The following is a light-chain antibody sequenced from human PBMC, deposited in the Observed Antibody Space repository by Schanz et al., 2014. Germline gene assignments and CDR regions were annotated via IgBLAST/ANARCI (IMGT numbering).Light chain of an antibody. J-gene: IGLJ2*01. V-gene: IGLV2-14*03. CDR3: CSYAGSSTLL. Sequence: QSVLTQPASVSGSPGQSITISCTGTSSDVGGYNYVSWYQQHPGKAPKLMIYDVSNRPSRVSDRFSGSKSGNTASLTISGLQAEDEADYYCCSYAGSSTLLFGGGTKVTVL. CDR2: DVS. CDR1: SSDVGGYNY.